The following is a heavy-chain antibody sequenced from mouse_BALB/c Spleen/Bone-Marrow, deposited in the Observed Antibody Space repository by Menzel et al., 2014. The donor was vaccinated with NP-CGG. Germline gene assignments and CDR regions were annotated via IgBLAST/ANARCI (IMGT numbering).Heavy chain of an antibody. Sequence: QVQPQQSGAELVRPGASVKLSCKASGYTFTSYWINWVKQRPGQGLEWIGNIYPSDSYTNYNQKFKDKATLTVDKSSSTAYMQLSSPTSEDSAVYYCTRRDYAMDYWGQGTSVTVSS. CDR3: TRRDYAMDY. V-gene: IGHV1-69*02. CDR1: GYTFTSYW. J-gene: IGHJ4*01. CDR2: IYPSDSYT.